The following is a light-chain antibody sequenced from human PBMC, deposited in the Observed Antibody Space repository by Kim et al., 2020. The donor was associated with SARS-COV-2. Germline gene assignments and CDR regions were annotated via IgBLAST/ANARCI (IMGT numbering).Light chain of an antibody. J-gene: IGKJ2*01. V-gene: IGKV3-20*01. CDR3: QQYGSSPVT. Sequence: EIVLTQSPGTLSLSPGERATLSCRASQTVRSSYLAWYQQKPGQAPRLLIDGASSRPTGIPDRFSGSGSGTDFTLIISRLEPEDVAVYYCQQYGSSPVTFGQGTKLEIK. CDR1: QTVRSSY. CDR2: GAS.